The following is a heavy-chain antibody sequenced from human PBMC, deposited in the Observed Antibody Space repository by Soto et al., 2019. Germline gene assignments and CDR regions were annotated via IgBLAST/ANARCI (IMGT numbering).Heavy chain of an antibody. V-gene: IGHV3-73*01. CDR1: GFTFSGSA. D-gene: IGHD5-18*01. CDR2: IRSKANSYAT. CDR3: TRPSDIYGYPDY. J-gene: IGHJ4*02. Sequence: EGQLVESGGGLVQPGGSLKLSCAASGFTFSGSAMHWVRAASGKGLEWVGRIRSKANSYATAYAASVKGRFTISRDDAKNTAYPQMNSLNTEDTAVYYCTRPSDIYGYPDYWGQGTLVTVSA.